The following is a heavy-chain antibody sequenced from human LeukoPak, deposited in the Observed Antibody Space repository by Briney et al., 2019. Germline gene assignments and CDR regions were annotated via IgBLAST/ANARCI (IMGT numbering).Heavy chain of an antibody. CDR3: ARGGYGSGSYGDY. CDR2: INQDGGEK. V-gene: IGHV3-7*03. J-gene: IGHJ4*02. CDR1: GFTFSSYW. D-gene: IGHD3-10*01. Sequence: GGSLRLSCAASGFTFSSYWMSWVRRAPEKGLEWVANINQDGGEKYYVDSVRGRFTISRDNANNSLSLQMNSLRAEDTAVYYCARGGYGSGSYGDYWGQGTLVTVSS.